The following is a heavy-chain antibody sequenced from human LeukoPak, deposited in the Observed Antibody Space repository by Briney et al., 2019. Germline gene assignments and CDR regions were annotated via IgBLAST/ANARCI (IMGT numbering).Heavy chain of an antibody. J-gene: IGHJ5*02. V-gene: IGHV3-9*01. D-gene: IGHD5-18*01. CDR2: ISWNSGSI. CDR1: GFTFDDYA. Sequence: GGSLRLSCAASGFTFDDYAMHWVRHAPGKGLEWVSGISWNSGSIGYADSVKGRFTISRDYAKNSLYLQMNSLRAEDTALYYCAKDGGRYSYGYDWFDPWGQGTLVTVSS. CDR3: AKDGGRYSYGYDWFDP.